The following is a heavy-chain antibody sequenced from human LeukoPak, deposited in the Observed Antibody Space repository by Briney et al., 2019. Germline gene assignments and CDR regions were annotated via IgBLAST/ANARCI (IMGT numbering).Heavy chain of an antibody. CDR1: GFTFSSYA. V-gene: IGHV3-23*01. J-gene: IGHJ4*02. Sequence: GGSLRLSCAVSGFTFSSYAMSWVRQAPGKGLEWVSAISGSGGSTYYADSVKGRFTISRDNSKNTLYLQMNSLRAEDTAVYYCAKDLGDIVVVPAVTLDYWGQGTLVTVSS. D-gene: IGHD2-2*01. CDR3: AKDLGDIVVVPAVTLDY. CDR2: ISGSGGST.